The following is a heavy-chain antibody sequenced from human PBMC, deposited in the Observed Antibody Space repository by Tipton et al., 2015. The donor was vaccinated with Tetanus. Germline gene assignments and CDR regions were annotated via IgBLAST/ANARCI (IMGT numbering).Heavy chain of an antibody. V-gene: IGHV3-33*01. Sequence: SGFAFSSYGMHWVRQAPGKGLEWVAVIWYDGSNKYYADSVKGRFTISRDNSKNTLYLQMNSLRAEDTAVYYCARVDGSGGSWYFDLWGRGTLVTVSS. CDR1: GFAFSSYG. CDR2: IWYDGSNK. J-gene: IGHJ2*01. CDR3: ARVDGSGGSWYFDL. D-gene: IGHD3-3*01.